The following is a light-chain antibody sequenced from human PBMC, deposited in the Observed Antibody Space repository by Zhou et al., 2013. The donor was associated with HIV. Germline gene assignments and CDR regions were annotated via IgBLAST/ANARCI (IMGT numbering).Light chain of an antibody. J-gene: IGKJ5*01. Sequence: DIQMTQSPSYVSASVGDRVTITCRASQGINRWMVWYQQKPGNAPRLLIYDTSTLYSGVPSRFSGSGSGTEYTLTIKGLQPEDFATYYCQQSYTTPPTFGQGTRLEIK. CDR2: DTS. V-gene: IGKV1-12*01. CDR3: QQSYTTPPT. CDR1: QGINRW.